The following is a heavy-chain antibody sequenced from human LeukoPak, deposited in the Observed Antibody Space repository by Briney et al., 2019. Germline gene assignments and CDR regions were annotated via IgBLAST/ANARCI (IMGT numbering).Heavy chain of an antibody. J-gene: IGHJ5*02. Sequence: PSETLSLTCTVSGGSISSSSYNWGWIRQPPGKGLEWIGSIDNSGSTYYNPSLKSRVTMSVDTSKDHLSLKLSSVTAADTAVYYCARPPGIAAAWFDPWGQGTLVSVSS. V-gene: IGHV4-39*02. CDR3: ARPPGIAAAWFDP. CDR1: GGSISSSSYN. CDR2: IDNSGST. D-gene: IGHD6-13*01.